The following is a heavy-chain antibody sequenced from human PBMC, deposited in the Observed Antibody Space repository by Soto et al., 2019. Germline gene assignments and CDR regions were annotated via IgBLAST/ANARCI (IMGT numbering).Heavy chain of an antibody. J-gene: IGHJ5*01. CDR3: GRVVEGATRHTNFDS. Sequence: SETLSLTCAVSGVSIHNSHSFWGWIRQPPGKGLEFIANVYYSGGAHYNPSFKSRVTISVDTATNQVSLRMSSVTAADTAVYFCGRVVEGATRHTNFDSWGQGTLVTVSS. CDR1: GVSIHNSHSF. CDR2: VYYSGGA. V-gene: IGHV4-39*01. D-gene: IGHD2-21*01.